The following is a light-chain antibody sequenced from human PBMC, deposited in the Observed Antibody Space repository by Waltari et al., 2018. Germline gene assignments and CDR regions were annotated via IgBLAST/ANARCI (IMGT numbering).Light chain of an antibody. CDR2: DAS. CDR3: QQRSNWPVDLT. J-gene: IGKJ4*01. Sequence: EIVLTQSPATLSLSPGERATLSCRASQSVSSYLAWYQQNPGQAPRLLIYDASNMATGIPARFSGSGSGTDFTLTISSLEPEDFAVYYCQQRSNWPVDLTFGGGTKVEIK. V-gene: IGKV3-11*01. CDR1: QSVSSY.